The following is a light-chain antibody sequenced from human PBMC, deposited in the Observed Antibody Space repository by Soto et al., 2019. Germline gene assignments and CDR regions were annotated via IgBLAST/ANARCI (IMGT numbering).Light chain of an antibody. V-gene: IGKV1-13*02. CDR3: QQFNSYPIT. CDR1: QDIRGA. J-gene: IGKJ5*01. CDR2: DVS. Sequence: AIQVTQSPSSLSASGGDRVTITCRASQDIRGALAWYQQKPGKAPKLLIYDVSTLESGVPSRFSGSGSGTDFTLTISSLQPEDFGTYYCQQFNSYPITFGHGTRLEIK.